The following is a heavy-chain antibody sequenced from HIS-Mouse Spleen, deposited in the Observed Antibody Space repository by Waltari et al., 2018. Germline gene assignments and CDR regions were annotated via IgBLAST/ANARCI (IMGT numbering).Heavy chain of an antibody. J-gene: IGHJ4*02. CDR3: EGVYGSGSYYFDY. CDR2: ISYDGSNK. D-gene: IGHD3-10*01. CDR1: GFTFRSHG. Sequence: QVQLVESGGGVVQPGRSLRLSCAASGFTFRSHGMPWVRQAPGKGLEWVAVISYDGSNKYYADSVKGRFTISRDNSKNTLYLQINSLRAEDTAVYYCEGVYGSGSYYFDYWGQGTLVTVSS. V-gene: IGHV3-30*03.